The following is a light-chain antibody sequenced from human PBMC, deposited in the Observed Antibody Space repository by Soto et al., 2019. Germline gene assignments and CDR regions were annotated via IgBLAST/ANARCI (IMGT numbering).Light chain of an antibody. Sequence: QSVLTQPPSASGTPGQRVTISCSGSSSNIGSHTVNWYQQLPGTAPRLLIFSDNRRPSAVPDRFSGSKSGTSASLAISGLQSEDEADYYCATWDDSRAGVFGGGTKVTVL. CDR2: SDN. CDR1: SSNIGSHT. J-gene: IGLJ3*02. V-gene: IGLV1-44*01. CDR3: ATWDDSRAGV.